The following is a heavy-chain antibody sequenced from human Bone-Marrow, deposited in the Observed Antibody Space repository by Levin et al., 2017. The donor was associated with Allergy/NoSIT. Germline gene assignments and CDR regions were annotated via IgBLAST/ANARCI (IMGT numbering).Heavy chain of an antibody. CDR3: ATDHRGNDVFDY. CDR2: VVVGSGNT. Sequence: SVKVSCKASGFTFTSSAVQWVRQARGQRLEWIGWVVVGSGNTNYAQKFQERVTITRDMSTRTAYMDLSSLRSEDTAVYYCATDHRGNDVFDYWGQGTLVTVSS. J-gene: IGHJ4*02. V-gene: IGHV1-58*01. D-gene: IGHD1-1*01. CDR1: GFTFTSSA.